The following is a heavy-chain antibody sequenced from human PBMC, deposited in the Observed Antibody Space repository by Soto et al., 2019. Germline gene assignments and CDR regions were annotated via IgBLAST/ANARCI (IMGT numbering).Heavy chain of an antibody. Sequence: SGPTLVNPTQTLTLTCTFSGFSLSSSGVGVGWIRQPPGKALEWLAFIYWDDNKRYSPSLQSRLTITKDTSKNQVVLTMTNMDPVDTATYYCAHGPIYCSGGSCFYDAFDIWGQGTMVTVSS. CDR3: AHGPIYCSGGSCFYDAFDI. D-gene: IGHD2-15*01. CDR2: IYWDDNK. J-gene: IGHJ3*02. CDR1: GFSLSSSGVG. V-gene: IGHV2-5*02.